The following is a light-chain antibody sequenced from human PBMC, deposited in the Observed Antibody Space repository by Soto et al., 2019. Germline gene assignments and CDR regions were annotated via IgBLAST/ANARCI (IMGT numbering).Light chain of an antibody. V-gene: IGKV4-1*01. CDR1: QNILYNSNNKNY. CDR3: QQYYSTPPT. J-gene: IGKJ4*01. Sequence: DVVMTQSPDSLAVSLGARATINCKSSQNILYNSNNKNYLAWYQQNPGQPPKLLIYWASTRESGVPDRFSGSGSGTDFTLTISSLQAEDVAVYYCQQYYSTPPTFGGGTRVEIK. CDR2: WAS.